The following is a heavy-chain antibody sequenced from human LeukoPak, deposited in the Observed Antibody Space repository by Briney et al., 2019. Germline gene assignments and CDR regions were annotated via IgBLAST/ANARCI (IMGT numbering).Heavy chain of an antibody. CDR2: ISGSGGST. J-gene: IGHJ4*02. CDR1: GFTSSSYA. D-gene: IGHD3-22*01. CDR3: AKDGVNIVVVITRFDY. V-gene: IGHV3-23*01. Sequence: PGGSLRLSCAASGFTSSSYAMSWVRQAPGKGLEWVSSISGSGGSTYYADSVKGRFTISRDNSKNTLYLQMNSLRAEDTAVYYCAKDGVNIVVVITRFDYWGQGTLVTVSS.